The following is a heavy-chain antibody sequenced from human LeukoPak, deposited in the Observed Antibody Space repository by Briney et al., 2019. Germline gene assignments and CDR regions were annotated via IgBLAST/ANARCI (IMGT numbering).Heavy chain of an antibody. CDR3: ARDEGYSGSPFDY. CDR2: ISSSNSYI. J-gene: IGHJ4*02. Sequence: GGSLRLSCAASGFTFSSYSMNWVRQAPGKGLEWVSSISSSNSYIYYADSVKGRFTISRDNAKNSLYLQMNSLRAEDTAVYYCARDEGYSGSPFDYWGQGTLVTVSS. V-gene: IGHV3-21*01. D-gene: IGHD1-26*01. CDR1: GFTFSSYS.